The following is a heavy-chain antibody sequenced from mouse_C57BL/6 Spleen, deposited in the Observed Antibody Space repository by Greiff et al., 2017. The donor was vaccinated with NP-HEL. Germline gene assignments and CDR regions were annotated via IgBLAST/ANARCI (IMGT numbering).Heavy chain of an antibody. CDR3: ANGPGFAY. V-gene: IGHV1-69*01. D-gene: IGHD1-1*01. J-gene: IGHJ3*01. CDR2: IDPSDSYT. CDR1: GYTFTSYW. Sequence: QVQLQQSGAELVMPGASVKLSCKASGYTFTSYWMHWVKQRPGQGLEWIGEIDPSDSYTNYNQKFKGKSTLTVDKSSSTAYMQLSSLTSEDSAVYYCANGPGFAYWGQGTLVTVSA.